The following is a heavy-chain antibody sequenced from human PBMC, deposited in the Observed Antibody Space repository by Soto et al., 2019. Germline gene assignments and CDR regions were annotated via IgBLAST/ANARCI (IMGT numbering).Heavy chain of an antibody. CDR1: GFSISDYG. CDR2: ISYDGNNT. V-gene: IGHV3-30*18. J-gene: IGHJ6*02. CDR3: AKGAGDRLSLGMDV. D-gene: IGHD1-26*01. Sequence: QVQLVESGGGVVQPGWSLRLSCAASGFSISDYGLEWVRQAPGKGLEWVALISYDGNNTYYADSVKGRFTISRDNSKDTLFLQMTGLRAEDTAVYYCAKGAGDRLSLGMDVWGQGTRSPSP.